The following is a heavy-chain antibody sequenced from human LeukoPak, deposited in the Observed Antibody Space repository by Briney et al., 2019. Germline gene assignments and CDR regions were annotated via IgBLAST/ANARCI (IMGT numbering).Heavy chain of an antibody. CDR3: AKDTLYGDYVDY. V-gene: IGHV3-23*01. CDR2: ISGSGGST. Sequence: GGSLRLSCAASGFTFSSYAMSWVRQAPGKGLGWFSAISGSGGSTYYADSVKGRFTISRDNSKNTLYLQMNSLRAEDTAVYYCAKDTLYGDYVDYWGQGTLVTVSS. CDR1: GFTFSSYA. D-gene: IGHD4-17*01. J-gene: IGHJ4*02.